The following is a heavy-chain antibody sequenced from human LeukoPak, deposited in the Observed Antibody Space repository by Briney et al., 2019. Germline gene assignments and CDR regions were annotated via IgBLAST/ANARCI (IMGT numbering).Heavy chain of an antibody. CDR3: AAWIVGTTQRVDY. CDR2: IHYSGTT. V-gene: IGHV4-39*01. Sequence: SETLSLTCTVSGDSISSSTYSWGWIRQPPGKGLEWIGSIHYSGTTYYNPSLKSRVTIPVDTSKNQFSLKLTSVTAADTAVYYCAAWIVGTTQRVDYWGQGTLVTVSS. D-gene: IGHD1-26*01. CDR1: GDSISSSTYS. J-gene: IGHJ4*02.